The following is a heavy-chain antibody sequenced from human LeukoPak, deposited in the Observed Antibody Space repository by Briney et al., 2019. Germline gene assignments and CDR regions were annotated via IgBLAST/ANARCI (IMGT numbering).Heavy chain of an antibody. Sequence: GGSLRLSCAASGFTFSSFAMTWVRQSPGKGLEWVSSIRGGGAATGYADSVRGRFTIFRDNSKNTLYLQMNSLRAEDSAVYFCGRDPNGDYVGAFEFWGQGTLVTVSS. CDR2: IRGGGAAT. CDR1: GFTFSSFA. V-gene: IGHV3-23*01. D-gene: IGHD4-17*01. J-gene: IGHJ3*01. CDR3: GRDPNGDYVGAFEF.